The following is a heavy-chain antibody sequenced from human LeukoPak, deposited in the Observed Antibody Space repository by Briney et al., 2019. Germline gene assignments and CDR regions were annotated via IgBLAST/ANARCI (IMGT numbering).Heavy chain of an antibody. J-gene: IGHJ1*01. CDR1: GFSISSGYY. CDR2: IYHSGST. V-gene: IGHV4-38-2*01. D-gene: IGHD2-2*02. Sequence: PSETLSLTCAVSGFSISSGYYWGWIRQPPGKGLEWIVSIYHSGSTYYNPSLKSRVTISVDTSKNQFSLKLSSVTAADTAVYYCASLYCSSTSCYTGAEYFQHWGQGTLVTVSS. CDR3: ASLYCSSTSCYTGAEYFQH.